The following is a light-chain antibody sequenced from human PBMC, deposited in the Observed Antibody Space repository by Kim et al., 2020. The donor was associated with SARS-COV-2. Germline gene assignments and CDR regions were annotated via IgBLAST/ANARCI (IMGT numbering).Light chain of an antibody. V-gene: IGLV7-46*01. CDR2: DTG. J-gene: IGLJ2*01. CDR3: LLSYSDSRV. Sequence: PDWTVTITDDSSADPVPSGHIPCWHQQKPGQAPRTLIYDTGNRHSWTPARFSGSLLGGEATLTLSTPQPEDEADYYCLLSYSDSRVFGGETQLTVL. CDR1: ADPVPSGHI.